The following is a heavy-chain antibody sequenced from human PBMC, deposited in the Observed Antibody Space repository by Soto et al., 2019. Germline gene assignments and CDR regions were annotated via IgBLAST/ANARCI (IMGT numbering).Heavy chain of an antibody. Sequence: GESLKISCKGSGYSFTSYWIAWVRQMPGKGLEWMGIIYPDDSDTRYSPSFQGQVTFSADKSISTAYLQWSSLKASDTAMYYCARHAYSSGGRCSSTYYYGVDVWGPGTTVTVSS. D-gene: IGHD2-15*01. CDR2: IYPDDSDT. CDR3: ARHAYSSGGRCSSTYYYGVDV. CDR1: GYSFTSYW. V-gene: IGHV5-51*01. J-gene: IGHJ6*02.